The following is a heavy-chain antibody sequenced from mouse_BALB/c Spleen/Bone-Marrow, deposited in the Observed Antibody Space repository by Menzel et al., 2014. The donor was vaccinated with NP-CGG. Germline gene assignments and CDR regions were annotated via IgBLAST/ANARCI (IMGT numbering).Heavy chain of an antibody. CDR2: INPSTGYT. CDR1: GYTFNSYW. V-gene: IGHV1-7*01. Sequence: QVQLQQSGAELAKPGASVKMSCKASGYTFNSYWMHWVKQRPGQGLEWIGYINPSTGYTEYNQKFKDKATLTADKSSSAAYMQLSSLTSEDSAVYYCARSPHYYDLDYWGQGTTLTVSS. J-gene: IGHJ2*01. CDR3: ARSPHYYDLDY. D-gene: IGHD1-2*01.